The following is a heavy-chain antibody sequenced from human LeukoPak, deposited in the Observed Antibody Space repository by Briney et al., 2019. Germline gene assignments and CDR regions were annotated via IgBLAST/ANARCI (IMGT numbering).Heavy chain of an antibody. Sequence: GGSLRLSCAASGFTFSSYSMNWVRQAPGKGLEWVSSISGTSTSIYYADSVKGRFTISRDNAKNSLYLQMNSLRAEDTAVYYCARPSRGGYYYYYMDVWGKGTTVTVSS. CDR2: ISGTSTSI. CDR1: GFTFSSYS. CDR3: ARPSRGGYYYYYMDV. V-gene: IGHV3-21*01. D-gene: IGHD2-15*01. J-gene: IGHJ6*03.